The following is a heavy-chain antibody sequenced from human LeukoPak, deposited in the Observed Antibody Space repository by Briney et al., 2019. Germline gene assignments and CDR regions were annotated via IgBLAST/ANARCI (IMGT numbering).Heavy chain of an antibody. CDR1: GATFSTYA. J-gene: IGHJ4*02. CDR2: ISAYNGNT. Sequence: ASVKVSCKASGATFSTYAISWVRQAPGQGLEWMGWISAYNGNTNYAQKLQGRVTMTTDTSTSTAYMELRSLRSDDTAVYYCARDGPPHLICGGDCYPNYWGQGTLVTVSS. V-gene: IGHV1-18*01. D-gene: IGHD2-21*02. CDR3: ARDGPPHLICGGDCYPNY.